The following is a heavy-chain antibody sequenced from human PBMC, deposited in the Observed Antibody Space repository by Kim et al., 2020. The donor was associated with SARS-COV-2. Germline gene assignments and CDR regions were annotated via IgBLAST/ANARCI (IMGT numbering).Heavy chain of an antibody. CDR3: ARHGSSPYYDYDWGRYNRSVGP. CDR1: GGSISSSSYY. J-gene: IGHJ5*02. Sequence: SETLSLTCTVSGGSISSSSYYWGWIRQPPGKGLEWIGSIYYSGSTYYNPSLKSRVTISVDTSKNQFSLKLSSVTAADTAVYYCARHGSSPYYDYDWGRYNRSVGPGRQGTRVPVLS. D-gene: IGHD3-16*01. V-gene: IGHV4-39*01. CDR2: IYYSGST.